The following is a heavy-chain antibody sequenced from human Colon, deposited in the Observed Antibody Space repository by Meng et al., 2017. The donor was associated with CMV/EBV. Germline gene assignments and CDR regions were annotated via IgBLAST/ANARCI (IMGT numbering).Heavy chain of an antibody. CDR3: ARDPSYGAVDY. Sequence: GESLKISCAASGFTFSSYAMSWVRQAPGKGLEWVSSISDKGSCSYYADSVKGRFSFSRDNSKNTLFLQLYSLTAEDTAVYYCARDPSYGAVDYWGQGTLVTVSS. D-gene: IGHD4-17*01. V-gene: IGHV3-23*01. CDR1: GFTFSSYA. CDR2: ISDKGSCS. J-gene: IGHJ4*02.